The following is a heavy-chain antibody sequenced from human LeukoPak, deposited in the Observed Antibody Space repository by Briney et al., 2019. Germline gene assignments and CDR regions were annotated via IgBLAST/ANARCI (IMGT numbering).Heavy chain of an antibody. J-gene: IGHJ3*02. V-gene: IGHV3-48*03. CDR3: ARGARVTMIVVVITPDAFDI. Sequence: GGSPRLSCAASGFTFSSYEMNWVRQAPGKGLEWVSYISSSGSTIYYADSVKGRFTISRDNAKNSLYLQMNSLRAEDTAVYYCARGARVTMIVVVITPDAFDIWGQGTMVTVSS. D-gene: IGHD3-22*01. CDR2: ISSSGSTI. CDR1: GFTFSSYE.